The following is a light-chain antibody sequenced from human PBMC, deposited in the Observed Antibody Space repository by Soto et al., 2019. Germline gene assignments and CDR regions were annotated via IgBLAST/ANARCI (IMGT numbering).Light chain of an antibody. V-gene: IGLV2-23*01. CDR1: RSDVGGYTL. Sequence: QSALAQPASVSGSPGQSITISCTGTRSDVGGYTLVSWFQQYPGKAPKLMIYEDNKRPSGVSARFSGSKSGNTASLTISGLQAEDEADYYCCSYAGSSSVLFGGGTKVTVL. J-gene: IGLJ2*01. CDR3: CSYAGSSSVL. CDR2: EDN.